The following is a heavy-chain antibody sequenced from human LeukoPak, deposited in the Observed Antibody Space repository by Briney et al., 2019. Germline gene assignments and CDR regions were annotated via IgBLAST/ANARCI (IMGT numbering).Heavy chain of an antibody. J-gene: IGHJ2*01. CDR1: GYSFTSHW. V-gene: IGHV5-51*01. D-gene: IGHD4-23*01. CDR2: IYPGDSDT. CDR3: ARHDTVVTPRYFDL. Sequence: GESLKISCKGSGYSFTSHWIGWVRQMPGKGLEWVGSIYPGDSDTRYSPSFQGQVTISADKSISTAYLQWSSLKASDTAMYYCARHDTVVTPRYFDLWGRGTLVTVSS.